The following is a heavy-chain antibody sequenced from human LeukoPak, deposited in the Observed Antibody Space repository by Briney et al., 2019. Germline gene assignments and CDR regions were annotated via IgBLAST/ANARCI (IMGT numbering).Heavy chain of an antibody. CDR1: GGSISSSSYY. V-gene: IGHV4-61*02. CDR3: ARAVYSSSCLDP. J-gene: IGHJ5*02. D-gene: IGHD6-13*01. Sequence: PSETLSLTCTVSGGSISSSSYYWSWIRQPAGKGLEWIGRIYTSGSTNYNPSLKSRVTMSVDTSKNQFSLKLSSVTAADTAVYYCARAVYSSSCLDPWGQGTLVTVSS. CDR2: IYTSGST.